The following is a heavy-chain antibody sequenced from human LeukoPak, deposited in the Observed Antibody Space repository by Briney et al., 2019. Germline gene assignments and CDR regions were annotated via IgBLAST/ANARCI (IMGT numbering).Heavy chain of an antibody. Sequence: PGGSLRLSCAASGFTFSSYGMHWVRQAPGKGLEWVAVISYDGSNKYYADCVKGRFTISRDNSKNTLYLQMYSLRAEDTAVYYCAKDGKYSSGWYDYWGQGTLVTVSS. CDR3: AKDGKYSSGWYDY. D-gene: IGHD6-19*01. CDR1: GFTFSSYG. CDR2: ISYDGSNK. V-gene: IGHV3-30*18. J-gene: IGHJ4*02.